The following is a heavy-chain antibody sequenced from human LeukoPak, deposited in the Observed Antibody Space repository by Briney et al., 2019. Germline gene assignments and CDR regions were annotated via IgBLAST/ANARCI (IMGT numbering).Heavy chain of an antibody. Sequence: SETLSLTCTVSGGSMSGYFWSWIRQPPGKGLEWIGYIYYSGSTNYNPSLKSRVTISVDTSKNQFSLRLSSVTAADTAVYYCARSITSSWYGDFQHWGQGTLVTVSS. J-gene: IGHJ1*01. D-gene: IGHD6-13*01. CDR3: ARSITSSWYGDFQH. CDR1: GGSMSGYF. V-gene: IGHV4-59*01. CDR2: IYYSGST.